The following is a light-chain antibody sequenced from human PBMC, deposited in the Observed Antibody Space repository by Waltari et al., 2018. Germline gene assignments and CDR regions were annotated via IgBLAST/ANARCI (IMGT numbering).Light chain of an antibody. V-gene: IGLV1-44*01. CDR1: SSNIGSNT. Sequence: QSVLTQPPSASGTPGQRVTISCSGSSSNIGSNTVNWYQQLPGTAPKLLIYSNNQRPSAVPDRFSGSKSGTSASLAISVLQSEDEADYYCAAWDDSLNGVVFGGGTKLTVL. J-gene: IGLJ2*01. CDR3: AAWDDSLNGVV. CDR2: SNN.